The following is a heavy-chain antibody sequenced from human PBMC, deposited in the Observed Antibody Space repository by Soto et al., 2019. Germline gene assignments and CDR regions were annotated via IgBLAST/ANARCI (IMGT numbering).Heavy chain of an antibody. V-gene: IGHV3-30*04. Sequence: ESGGGVVQPGRSLRLSCAASGFSFSDHALHWVRQAPGKGLEWVAVISYDGMNKRYADSVKGRFTLSRDNSKNMLYLQVTSLRAADTAVFYCARETIGSGGGYIDYWGQGTLVTVSS. CDR3: ARETIGSGGGYIDY. CDR1: GFSFSDHA. J-gene: IGHJ4*02. CDR2: ISYDGMNK. D-gene: IGHD3-10*01.